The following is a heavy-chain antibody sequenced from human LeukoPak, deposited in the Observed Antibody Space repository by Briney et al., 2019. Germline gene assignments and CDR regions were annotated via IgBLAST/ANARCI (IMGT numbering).Heavy chain of an antibody. J-gene: IGHJ4*02. CDR2: IYYSGST. Sequence: SETLSLTCTVSGGSISSSSYYWGWIRQPPGKGLEWIGSIYYSGSTYYNPSLQSRVTISVDTSKNQFSLKLSSVTAADTAVYYCASINWNDLSTFDYWGQGTLVTVSS. D-gene: IGHD1-20*01. CDR1: GGSISSSSYY. V-gene: IGHV4-39*01. CDR3: ASINWNDLSTFDY.